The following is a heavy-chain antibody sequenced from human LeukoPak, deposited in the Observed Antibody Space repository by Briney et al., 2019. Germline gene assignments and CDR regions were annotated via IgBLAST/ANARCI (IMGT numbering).Heavy chain of an antibody. CDR1: GGSISSSSYY. D-gene: IGHD3-3*01. CDR3: GVVTLYYYYMDV. CDR2: IYYSGST. J-gene: IGHJ6*03. V-gene: IGHV4-39*01. Sequence: PSETLSLTCTVSGGSISSSSYYWGWIRRPPGKGLEWIGSIYYSGSTYYNPSLKSRVTISVDTSKNQFSLKLSSVTAADTAVYYCGVVTLYYYYMDVWGKGTTFTVSS.